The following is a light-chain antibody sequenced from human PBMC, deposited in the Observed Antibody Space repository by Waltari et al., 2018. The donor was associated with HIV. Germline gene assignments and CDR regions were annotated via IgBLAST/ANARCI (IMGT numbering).Light chain of an antibody. CDR2: SNT. CDR1: SSNLGAGYH. V-gene: IGLV1-40*01. CDR3: QSYDSGLSEGV. J-gene: IGLJ2*01. Sequence: QSVLTQPPSVSGAPGQRVAISCTGSSSNLGAGYHVHWYQQNPGAAPKLLIFSNTNRPSGVPDRFSGSKSGTSASLAITGVQAEDEAVYYCQSYDSGLSEGVFGGGTKLAVL.